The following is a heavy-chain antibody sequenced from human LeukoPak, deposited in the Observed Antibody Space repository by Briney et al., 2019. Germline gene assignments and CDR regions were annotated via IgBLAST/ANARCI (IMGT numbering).Heavy chain of an antibody. CDR3: AKLHGAAGTLSPCDY. CDR1: GFSFSTYA. CDR2: ISGSGGST. V-gene: IGHV3-23*01. D-gene: IGHD6-13*01. J-gene: IGHJ4*02. Sequence: GGSLRLSCAASGFSFSTYAMSWVRQAPGKGLEWVSVISGSGGSTYYADSVKGRFTISRDNSKNTLYLQMGSLRAEDTAVYYCAKLHGAAGTLSPCDYWGQGTLVTVSS.